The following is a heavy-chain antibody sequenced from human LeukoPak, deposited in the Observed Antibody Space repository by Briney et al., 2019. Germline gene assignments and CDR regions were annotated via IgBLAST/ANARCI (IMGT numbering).Heavy chain of an antibody. CDR1: GYTFTGYY. J-gene: IGHJ4*02. CDR2: ISAYNGNT. D-gene: IGHD4-17*01. CDR3: ARGGVRPVDYGIDY. Sequence: ASVKVSCKASGYTFTGYYMHWVRQAPGQGLEWMGWISAYNGNTNYAQKLQGRVTMTTDTSTSTAYMELRSLRSDDTAVYYCARGGVRPVDYGIDYWGQGTLVTVSS. V-gene: IGHV1-18*04.